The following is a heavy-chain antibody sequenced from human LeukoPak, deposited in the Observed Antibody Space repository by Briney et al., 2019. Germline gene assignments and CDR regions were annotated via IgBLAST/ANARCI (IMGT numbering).Heavy chain of an antibody. Sequence: GASVKVSCKASGYTFTSYGISWVRQAPGQGLEWMGWISAYNGNTNYAQKLQGRVTMTTDTSTSTAYMELRSLRSDDTAVYYCARDHDILTGYPQSPTFDYWGQGTLVTVSS. CDR3: ARDHDILTGYPQSPTFDY. CDR2: ISAYNGNT. J-gene: IGHJ4*02. CDR1: GYTFTSYG. D-gene: IGHD3-9*01. V-gene: IGHV1-18*01.